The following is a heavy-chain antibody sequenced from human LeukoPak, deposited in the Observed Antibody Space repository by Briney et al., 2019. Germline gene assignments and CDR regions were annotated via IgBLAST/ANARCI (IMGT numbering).Heavy chain of an antibody. D-gene: IGHD1-26*01. Sequence: ASVKVSCKASGYTFTGYYMHWVRQAPGQGLEWMGWINPNSGGTNYAQKFQGRVTMTRDASISTAYMELSRLRSDDTAVYYCARGNSGSYHVDYWGQGTLDTVSS. CDR2: INPNSGGT. CDR3: ARGNSGSYHVDY. CDR1: GYTFTGYY. V-gene: IGHV1-2*02. J-gene: IGHJ4*02.